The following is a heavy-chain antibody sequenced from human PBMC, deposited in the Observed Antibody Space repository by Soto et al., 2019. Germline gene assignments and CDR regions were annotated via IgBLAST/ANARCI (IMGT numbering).Heavy chain of an antibody. V-gene: IGHV4-30-2*01. J-gene: IGHJ3*02. Sequence: PSETLSLTCAVSGGSISSGGYSWSWIRQPPGKGLEWIGYIYHSGSTYYNPSLKSRVTISVDKSKNQFSLQLISVTAADTAMYYCARGYAFDIWGQGTMVTVSS. CDR3: ARGYAFDI. CDR1: GGSISSGGYS. CDR2: IYHSGST.